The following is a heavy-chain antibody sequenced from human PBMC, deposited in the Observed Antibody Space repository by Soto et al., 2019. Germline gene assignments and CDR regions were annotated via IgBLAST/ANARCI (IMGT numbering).Heavy chain of an antibody. CDR3: AKESSKTVDFNDGPDA. CDR2: ISGSGGST. Sequence: PWGSLRLSCPAWGLSFCRWSLNWDQQSPGKGLEWVSAISGSGGSTYYADSVKGRFTISRDNSKNTLYLQMNSLRAEDTAVYYCAKESSKTVDFNDGPDAWGQGTMVTVSS. CDR1: GLSFCRWS. J-gene: IGHJ3*01. V-gene: IGHV3-23*01. D-gene: IGHD2-8*01.